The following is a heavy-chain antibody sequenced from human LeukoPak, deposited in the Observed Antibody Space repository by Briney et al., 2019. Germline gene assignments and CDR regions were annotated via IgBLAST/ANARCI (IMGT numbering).Heavy chain of an antibody. CDR3: ARGDYSSSPAGDY. CDR2: MNPNSGNT. J-gene: IGHJ4*02. CDR1: GYTFTSYY. D-gene: IGHD6-6*01. V-gene: IGHV1-8*03. Sequence: ASVKVSCKASGYTFTSYYMHWVRQAPGQGLEWMGWMNPNSGNTGYAQKFQGRVTITRNTSISTAYMELSSLRSEDTAVYYCARGDYSSSPAGDYWGQGTLVTVSS.